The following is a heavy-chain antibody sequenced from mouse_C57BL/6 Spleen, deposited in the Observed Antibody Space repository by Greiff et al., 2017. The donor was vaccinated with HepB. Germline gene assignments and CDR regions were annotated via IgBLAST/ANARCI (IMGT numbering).Heavy chain of an antibody. D-gene: IGHD1-1*01. V-gene: IGHV1-64*01. J-gene: IGHJ3*01. CDR2: IHPNSGST. CDR3: ARPYGSASFAY. Sequence: QVQLQQSGAELVKPGASVKLSCKASGYTFTSYWMHWVKQRPGQGLEWIGMIHPNSGSTNYNEKFKSKATLTVDKSSSTAYMQLSSLTSEDSAVYYCARPYGSASFAYWGQGTLVTVSA. CDR1: GYTFTSYW.